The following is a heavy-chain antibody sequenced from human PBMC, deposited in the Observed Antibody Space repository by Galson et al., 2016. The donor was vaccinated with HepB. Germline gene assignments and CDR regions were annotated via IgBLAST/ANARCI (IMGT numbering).Heavy chain of an antibody. J-gene: IGHJ4*02. CDR3: AREWESSTGWKPGY. CDR1: RFTLRSYA. V-gene: IGHV3-30*04. CDR2: ISYDGRNK. Sequence: SLRLSCAASRFTLRSYALYWVCQAPGKGLEWVAVISYDGRNKYYADSVKGRFTISRDNSKNTLYLQMSSLRTDDTAVYFCAREWESSTGWKPGYWGPGTLSPSPQ. D-gene: IGHD2-8*02.